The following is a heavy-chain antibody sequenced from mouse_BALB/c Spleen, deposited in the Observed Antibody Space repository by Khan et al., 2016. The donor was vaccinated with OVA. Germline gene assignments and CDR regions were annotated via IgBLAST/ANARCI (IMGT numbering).Heavy chain of an antibody. J-gene: IGHJ3*01. CDR1: GYTFTSYT. Sequence: QVQLQQSGAELARPGASVKMSCKASGYTFTSYTIHWIKLRPGQGLEWIGYINPSNGYTKYNQKFRDKATLTADKSSTTAYMQLSSLTSDDSAVYNCVRDGAYHRNDGWFAYWGQGTLVTVAA. D-gene: IGHD2-14*01. V-gene: IGHV1-4*01. CDR2: INPSNGYT. CDR3: VRDGAYHRNDGWFAY.